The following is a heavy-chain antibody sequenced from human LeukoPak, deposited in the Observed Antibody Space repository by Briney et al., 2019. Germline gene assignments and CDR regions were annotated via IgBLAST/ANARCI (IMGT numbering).Heavy chain of an antibody. CDR1: GFTFSSYA. CDR2: ISGSGGST. V-gene: IGHV3-23*01. J-gene: IGHJ6*02. D-gene: IGHD3-10*01. Sequence: GGSLRLSCAASGFTFSSYAMSWVRQAPGKGLEWVSAISGSGGSTYYADSVKGRFTISRDNSKNTLYLQMNSLRAEDTAVYYCARANRDGYGSGSYSNNYYYGMDVWGQETTVTVSS. CDR3: ARANRDGYGSGSYSNNYYYGMDV.